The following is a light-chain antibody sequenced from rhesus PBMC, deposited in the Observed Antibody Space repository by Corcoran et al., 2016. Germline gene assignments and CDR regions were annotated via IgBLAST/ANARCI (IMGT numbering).Light chain of an antibody. V-gene: IGKV3-40*03. CDR3: QQYAAFPPT. CDR2: SAG. J-gene: IGKJ1*01. Sequence: EIVMTQSPATLSVSPGETATLSCRASESVGSSLAWYQQKPGQAPNPPVHSAGFRAPDIPGRFSGSGSRTEFTLTISGLEPEDVGVYHCQQYAAFPPTFGQGTKVEIK. CDR1: ESVGSS.